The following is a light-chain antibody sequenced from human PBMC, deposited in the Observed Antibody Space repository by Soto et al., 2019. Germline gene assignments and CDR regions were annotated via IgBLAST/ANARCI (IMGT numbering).Light chain of an antibody. CDR3: QKYDSAPLT. CDR1: QGIIDY. CDR2: AAS. V-gene: IGKV1-27*01. J-gene: IGKJ1*01. Sequence: DIQMTQSPSSLSASVGDRVTITCRASQGIIDYLAWYQQKPGKAPKLLIYAASTLQPGVPSRFSGSGAGTDFTLTISGLQPEDVAAYFCQKYDSAPLTFGPGTKVEIK.